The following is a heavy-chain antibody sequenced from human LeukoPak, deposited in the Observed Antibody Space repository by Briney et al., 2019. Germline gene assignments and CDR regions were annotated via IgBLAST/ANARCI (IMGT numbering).Heavy chain of an antibody. CDR3: ARESYRILRFLEWPGGGNWFDP. J-gene: IGHJ5*02. Sequence: PSETLSLTCTVSGGSISSYYWSWIRQPAGKGLEWIGRIYTSGSTNYNPSLKSRVTMSVDTSKNQFSLKLSFVTAADTAVYYCARESYRILRFLEWPGGGNWFDPWGQGTLVTVSS. D-gene: IGHD3-3*01. CDR1: GGSISSYY. V-gene: IGHV4-4*07. CDR2: IYTSGST.